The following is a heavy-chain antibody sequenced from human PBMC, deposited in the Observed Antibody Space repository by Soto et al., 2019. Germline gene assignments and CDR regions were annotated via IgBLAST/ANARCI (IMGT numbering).Heavy chain of an antibody. J-gene: IGHJ4*02. D-gene: IGHD6-13*01. CDR1: GGSLSSSAYS. V-gene: IGHV4-30-2*01. CDR3: SRGRGSTPLRD. Sequence: QMHLQESGSGLVKPSQTLSLTCAVSGGSLSSSAYSWSWIRQPPGKGLEWIGFIYQSGSTYYNPSLKSRVTMSLDRPKNQFSLNLNSVTAADTAVYYCSRGRGSTPLRDWGPGALVTVSS. CDR2: IYQSGST.